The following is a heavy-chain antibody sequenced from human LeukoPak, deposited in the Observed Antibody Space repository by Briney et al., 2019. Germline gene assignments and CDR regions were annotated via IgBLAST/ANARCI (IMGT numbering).Heavy chain of an antibody. D-gene: IGHD6-13*01. Sequence: PGGSLRLSCAASGFTFSSYDMHWVRQAPGKGLEWVSGISGSGGSTYYADSVKGRFTISRDNSKNTLYLQMNSLRAEDTAVYYCAKDQEQQLVLATTHDYWGQGTLVTVSS. CDR2: ISGSGGST. V-gene: IGHV3-23*01. CDR1: GFTFSSYD. J-gene: IGHJ4*02. CDR3: AKDQEQQLVLATTHDY.